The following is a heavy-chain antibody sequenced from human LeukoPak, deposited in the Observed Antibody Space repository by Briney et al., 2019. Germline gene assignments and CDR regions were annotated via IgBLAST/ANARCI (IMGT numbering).Heavy chain of an antibody. V-gene: IGHV3-23*01. CDR2: SDGRGGST. Sequence: GGSLRLSCTASGFPFSNYAMSWVRQAPGKGLEWVSASDGRGGSTYYADSVKGRFTISRDNSKNMVYLQMNSLRAEDTAVYYCAKDIGSGSRGSYYLDYWGQGTLVTVSS. D-gene: IGHD3-10*01. CDR1: GFPFSNYA. J-gene: IGHJ4*02. CDR3: AKDIGSGSRGSYYLDY.